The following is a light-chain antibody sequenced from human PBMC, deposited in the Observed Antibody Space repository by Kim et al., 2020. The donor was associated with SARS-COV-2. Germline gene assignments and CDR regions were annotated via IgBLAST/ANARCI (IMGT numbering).Light chain of an antibody. J-gene: IGKJ5*01. V-gene: IGKV3-15*01. Sequence: SLPPGDRATLSCRASQSISRSLAWYQQKPGQAPRVLIYGASARATGIPARFSGSGSGTEFTLTISNLQSEDFAVYYCQQYAYWRAFGQGTRLEIK. CDR3: QQYAYWRA. CDR2: GAS. CDR1: QSISRS.